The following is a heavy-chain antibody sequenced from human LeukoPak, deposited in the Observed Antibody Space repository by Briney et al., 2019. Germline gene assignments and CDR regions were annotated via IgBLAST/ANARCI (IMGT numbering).Heavy chain of an antibody. V-gene: IGHV1-2*06. CDR3: ARDLDYGDYGSEKGFDY. D-gene: IGHD4-17*01. J-gene: IGHJ4*02. CDR1: GYTFTGYY. CDR2: INPNSGGT. Sequence: ATVKVYCKASGYTFTGYYMHWVRQAPGQGLEWMGRINPNSGGTNYAQKFQGRVTMTRDTSISTAYMELSRLRSDDTAVYYCARDLDYGDYGSEKGFDYWGQGTLVTVSS.